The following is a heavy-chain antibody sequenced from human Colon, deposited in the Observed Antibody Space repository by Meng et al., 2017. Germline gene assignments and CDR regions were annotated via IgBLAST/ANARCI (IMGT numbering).Heavy chain of an antibody. V-gene: IGHV3-23*01. Sequence: GESLKISCTASGFIFSNYAMSWVRQAPGKGLDWVSTIKSSGDATFYADSVKGRFTISRDNSKNTVYLQMNSLRVEDTAVYYCAKDPVDWSQGYFQQWGQGTLVT. CDR3: AKDPVDWSQGYFQQ. D-gene: IGHD3-9*01. CDR1: GFIFSNYA. CDR2: IKSSGDAT. J-gene: IGHJ1*01.